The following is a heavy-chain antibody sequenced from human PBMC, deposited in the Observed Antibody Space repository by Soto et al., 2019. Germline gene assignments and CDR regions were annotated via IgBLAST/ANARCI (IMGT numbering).Heavy chain of an antibody. CDR1: GFTFDNYG. CDR2: ISYDGSYK. Sequence: PGGSLRLSCAASGFTFDNYGMHWVRQAPGKGLEWVSGISYDGSYKYYADSVKGRFIISRDNPKNTLYLQMNSLRTEDTAVYYCAKELSHSYGYTRYYFYGMDVWGPGTTGTVSS. V-gene: IGHV3-30*18. D-gene: IGHD5-18*01. CDR3: AKELSHSYGYTRYYFYGMDV. J-gene: IGHJ6*02.